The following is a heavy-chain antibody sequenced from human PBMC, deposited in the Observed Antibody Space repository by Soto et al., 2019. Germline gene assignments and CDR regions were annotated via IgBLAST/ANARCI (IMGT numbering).Heavy chain of an antibody. CDR1: GASISSGGYY. Sequence: SETLSLTCTVSGASISSGGYYWIWIRLHPGKGLEWIGYIYYSGSTYYNPSLKSRVTISVDTSKNQFSLKLSSVTAADTAVSYCARYFVVAEAGRVDYWGQGTLVTVSS. V-gene: IGHV4-31*03. CDR3: ARYFVVAEAGRVDY. CDR2: IYYSGST. J-gene: IGHJ4*02. D-gene: IGHD6-13*01.